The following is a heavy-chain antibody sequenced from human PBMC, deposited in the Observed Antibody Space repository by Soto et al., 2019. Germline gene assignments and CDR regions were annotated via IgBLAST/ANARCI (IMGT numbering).Heavy chain of an antibody. Sequence: EVQVLESGGGLVQPGGSLRLSFAASGFTIRNYAMSWVRQAPGKALEWVAGISGTTDRTYYRDSVEGRFTIFKDTSKNTLYLEMNSLRAEDTALYRCEGSWTWGQGTLVTVSS. V-gene: IGHV3-23*02. D-gene: IGHD5-12*01. CDR3: EGSWT. J-gene: IGHJ1*01. CDR2: ISGTTDRT. CDR1: GFTIRNYA.